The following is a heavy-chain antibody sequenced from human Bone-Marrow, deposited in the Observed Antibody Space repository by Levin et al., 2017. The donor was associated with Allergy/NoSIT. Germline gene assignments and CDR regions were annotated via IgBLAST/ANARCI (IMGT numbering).Heavy chain of an antibody. V-gene: IGHV3-66*01. Sequence: SGGSLRLSCTASGFNVINYYMSWVRQAPGKGLEWVSVIHVGGATYYPDSVKDRFSISRDKSQNTLYLRMDSLRAEDTAVYFCAREHTSRYFDVWGRGTLVTVSS. J-gene: IGHJ2*01. CDR3: AREHTSRYFDV. CDR2: IHVGGAT. D-gene: IGHD1-26*01. CDR1: GFNVINYY.